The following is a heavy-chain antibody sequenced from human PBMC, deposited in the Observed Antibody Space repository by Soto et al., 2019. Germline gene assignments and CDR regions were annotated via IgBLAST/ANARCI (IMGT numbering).Heavy chain of an antibody. J-gene: IGHJ6*03. CDR2: INSDGSST. CDR1: GFTFSSYW. D-gene: IGHD3-3*01. CDR3: ARGLWSGYSYYYYYYMDV. Sequence: GGSLRLSCAASGFTFSSYWMHWVRQAPGKGLVWVSRINSDGSSTSYADSVKGRFTISRDNAKNTLYLQMNSLRAEDTAVYYCARGLWSGYSYYYYYYMDVWGKGTTVTVSS. V-gene: IGHV3-74*01.